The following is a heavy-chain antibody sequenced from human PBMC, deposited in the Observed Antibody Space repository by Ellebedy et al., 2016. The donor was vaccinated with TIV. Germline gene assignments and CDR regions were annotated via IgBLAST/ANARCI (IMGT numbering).Heavy chain of an antibody. CDR1: GFNSSDYY. CDR3: AVVDFC. V-gene: IGHV3-53*01. D-gene: IGHD2-15*01. J-gene: IGHJ4*02. CDR2: IFTSDVT. Sequence: PGGSLRLSCAASGFNSSDYYITWVRQAPGKGLDWVSVIFTSDVTSYTDSVRGRFTISRDTYKNTVNLQMNSLRVEDTAIYYCAVVDFCWGQGTLVTVSS.